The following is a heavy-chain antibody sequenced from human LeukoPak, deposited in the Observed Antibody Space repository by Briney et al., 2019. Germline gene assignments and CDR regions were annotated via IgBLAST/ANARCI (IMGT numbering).Heavy chain of an antibody. V-gene: IGHV4-34*01. CDR3: AHKGYSSSSDYYYYGMDV. CDR2: INHSGST. CDR1: GVSFSGYY. Sequence: SETLSLTCAVYGVSFSGYYWSWIRQPPGRGLGWIGEINHSGSTNYNPSLKSRVTISVDTSKNQFSLKLSSVTAADTAVYYCAHKGYSSSSDYYYYGMDVWGQGTTVTVSS. J-gene: IGHJ6*02. D-gene: IGHD6-6*01.